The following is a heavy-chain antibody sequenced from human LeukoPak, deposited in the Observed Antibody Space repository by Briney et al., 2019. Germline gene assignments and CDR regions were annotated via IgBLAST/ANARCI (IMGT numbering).Heavy chain of an antibody. CDR1: GFTFSTYN. CDR2: IYYSGST. V-gene: IGHV4-39*01. Sequence: GSLRLSCAASGFTFSTYNMNWVRQPPGKGLEWIGSIYYSGSTYYNPSLKSRVTISVDTSKNQFSLKLSSVTAADTAVYYCARHEVVVVLQGVSVDYWGQGTLVTVSS. CDR3: ARHEVVVVLQGVSVDY. J-gene: IGHJ4*02. D-gene: IGHD2-15*01.